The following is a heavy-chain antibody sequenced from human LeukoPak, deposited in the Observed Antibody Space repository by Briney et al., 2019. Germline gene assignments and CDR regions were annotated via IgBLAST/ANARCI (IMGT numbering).Heavy chain of an antibody. CDR2: IRYDGSNK. CDR1: GFTFSSYG. CDR3: AKRGDYYDSSGYYEFDY. V-gene: IGHV3-30*02. Sequence: GGSLRLSCAASGFTFSSYGMHWVRQAPGKGLEWVAFIRYDGSNKYYADSVKGRFTISRDNSKNTLYLQMNSLRAEDTAVYYCAKRGDYYDSSGYYEFDYWGQGTLVTVSS. D-gene: IGHD3-22*01. J-gene: IGHJ4*02.